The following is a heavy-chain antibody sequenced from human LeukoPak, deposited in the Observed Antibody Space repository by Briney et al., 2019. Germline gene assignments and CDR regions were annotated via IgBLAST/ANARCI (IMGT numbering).Heavy chain of an antibody. CDR2: IYYSGST. Sequence: SETLSLTCTVSGGSISSYYWSWIRQPPGKGLEWTGYIYYSGSTNYNPSLKSRVTISVDTSKNQFSLKLSSVTAADTAVYYCARNSMWFGEVYFDYWGQGTLVTVSS. V-gene: IGHV4-59*12. D-gene: IGHD3-10*01. CDR3: ARNSMWFGEVYFDY. J-gene: IGHJ4*02. CDR1: GGSISSYY.